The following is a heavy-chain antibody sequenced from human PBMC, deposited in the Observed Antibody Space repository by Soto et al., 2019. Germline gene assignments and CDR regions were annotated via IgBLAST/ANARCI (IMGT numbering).Heavy chain of an antibody. J-gene: IGHJ4*02. Sequence: SETLSLTCAVSGASISNTNFWSWVRQPPGKGLEWIGEISLSGTTDYNPSLKSRVTISVDTSKNQFSLKLSSVTAADTAVYYCARAEEGITGTTFDYWGQGTLVTVSS. CDR2: ISLSGTT. CDR1: GASISNTNF. D-gene: IGHD1-7*01. CDR3: ARAEEGITGTTFDY. V-gene: IGHV4-4*02.